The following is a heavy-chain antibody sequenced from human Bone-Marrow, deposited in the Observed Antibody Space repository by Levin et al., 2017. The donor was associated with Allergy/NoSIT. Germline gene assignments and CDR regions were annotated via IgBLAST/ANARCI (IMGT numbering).Heavy chain of an antibody. D-gene: IGHD1-1*01. CDR1: GFTFSVYA. CDR3: AKDGIRTTGTTYFDY. Sequence: GESLKISCAASGFTFSVYAMSWVRQVPGKGLEWVSAISGSGGSTDYADSVKGRFTISRDNSKNTLFLQMNSLRAEDTAVYYCAKDGIRTTGTTYFDYWGQGTLVTVSS. J-gene: IGHJ4*02. V-gene: IGHV3-23*01. CDR2: ISGSGGST.